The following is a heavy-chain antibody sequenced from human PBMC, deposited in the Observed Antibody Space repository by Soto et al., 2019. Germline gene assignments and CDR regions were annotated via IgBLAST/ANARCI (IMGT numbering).Heavy chain of an antibody. Sequence: PSETLSLTCAVYGGSFSGYYWRWIRQPPGKGLEWIGEINPRGSTNYNPSLKSRVTISVDTSKNQFSLKLSSVAAADTAVYYCARGLDRGRLDYWGQGTLVTVSS. CDR2: INPRGST. V-gene: IGHV4-34*01. D-gene: IGHD3-22*01. CDR3: ARGLDRGRLDY. CDR1: GGSFSGYY. J-gene: IGHJ4*02.